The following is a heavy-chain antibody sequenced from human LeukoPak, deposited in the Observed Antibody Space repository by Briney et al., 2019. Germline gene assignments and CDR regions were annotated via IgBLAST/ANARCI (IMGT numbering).Heavy chain of an antibody. CDR3: ARSTGPIDY. CDR1: GDSVSSNSAA. J-gene: IGHJ4*02. CDR2: TYYRSKWYT. V-gene: IGHV6-1*01. Sequence: SQTLSLTCAISGDSVSSNSAAWNWIRQSPSRGLEWLGRTYYRSKWYTYYAVSVKSRISINRHTSKNQISLQLNSVTPEDTAVYYCARSTGPIDYWGQGTLVTVSS. D-gene: IGHD1-1*01.